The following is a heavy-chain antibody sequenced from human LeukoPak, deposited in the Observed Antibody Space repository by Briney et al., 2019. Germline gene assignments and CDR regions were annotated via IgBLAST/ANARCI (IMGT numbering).Heavy chain of an antibody. D-gene: IGHD2-2*01. J-gene: IGHJ6*03. V-gene: IGHV3-33*08. Sequence: GRSLRLSCAASGFTFSSYGMHWVRQAPGKGLEWVADIRYDGSNKNYADSVKGRFTISRDNSKNTLYLQMNSLRAEDTAVYYCARDRAAALEYYYMDVWGKGTTVTVSS. CDR2: IRYDGSNK. CDR1: GFTFSSYG. CDR3: ARDRAAALEYYYMDV.